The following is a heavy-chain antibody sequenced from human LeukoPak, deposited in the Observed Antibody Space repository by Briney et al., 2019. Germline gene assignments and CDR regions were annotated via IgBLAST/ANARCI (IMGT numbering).Heavy chain of an antibody. Sequence: SETLSLTCTVSGGSISSYYWSWIRQPPGKGLEWIGYIYYSGSTNYNPSLKSRVTISVDTSKNQFSLKLSSVTAADTAVYYCARFSGAQREGIVFEPYYFDYWGQGTLVTVSS. CDR1: GGSISSYY. V-gene: IGHV4-59*01. CDR3: ARFSGAQREGIVFEPYYFDY. CDR2: IYYSGST. D-gene: IGHD1-1*01. J-gene: IGHJ4*02.